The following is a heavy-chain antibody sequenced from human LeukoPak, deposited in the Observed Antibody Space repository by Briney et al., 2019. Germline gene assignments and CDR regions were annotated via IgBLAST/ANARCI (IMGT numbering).Heavy chain of an antibody. CDR1: GGSFSGYY. V-gene: IGHV4-34*01. J-gene: IGHJ3*02. CDR3: ARQGGGYCSSTRCYSALDI. D-gene: IGHD2-2*02. Sequence: SETLSLTCAVYGGSFSGYYWDWIRQPPGKGLEWIGNIYHSGNTYYNPSLKSRVTISVDTSKNQFSLKLNSVTAADTAVYYCARQGGGYCSSTRCYSALDIWGQGTMVTVSS. CDR2: IYHSGNT.